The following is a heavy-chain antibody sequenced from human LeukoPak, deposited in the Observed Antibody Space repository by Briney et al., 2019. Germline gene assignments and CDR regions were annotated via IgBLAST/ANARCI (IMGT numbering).Heavy chain of an antibody. D-gene: IGHD3-22*01. V-gene: IGHV1-8*03. CDR3: ARDKDDSSGYYSYYYYMDV. CDR1: GYTFTSYD. Sequence: ASVKVSCKASGYTFTSYDINWVRQVTGQGLEWMGWMNPKSGNTGYAQQFQGRVTITRNTSISTAYMEVSSLRYEDTAVYYCARDKDDSSGYYSYYYYMDVWGKGTTVTISS. J-gene: IGHJ6*03. CDR2: MNPKSGNT.